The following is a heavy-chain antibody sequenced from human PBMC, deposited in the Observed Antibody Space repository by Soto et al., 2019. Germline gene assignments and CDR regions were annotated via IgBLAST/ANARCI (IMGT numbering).Heavy chain of an antibody. CDR3: ARDLRGYSRYDYLDY. J-gene: IGHJ4*02. V-gene: IGHV4-39*07. D-gene: IGHD5-12*01. CDR1: GGSISSSSYY. Sequence: SETLSLTCTVSGGSISSSSYYWGWIRQPPGKGPEWIGSIYYSGSAYYNPSLKSRVTISVDASKNQLSLRLASVTAADTAVYYCARDLRGYSRYDYLDYWGQGIPVTSPQ. CDR2: IYYSGSA.